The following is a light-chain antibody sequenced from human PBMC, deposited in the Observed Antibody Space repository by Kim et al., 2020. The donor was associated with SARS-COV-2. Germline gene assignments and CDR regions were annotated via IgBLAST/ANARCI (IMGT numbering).Light chain of an antibody. J-gene: IGLJ3*02. V-gene: IGLV1-40*01. CDR3: QSYDNSLSVWV. CDR2: GNN. CDR1: SSNIGAGSD. Sequence: QRVTISCTGGSSNIGAGSDVHWYQQLPGTAPRLLIFGNNNRPSGVPDRFSGSKSGTSASLAITGLQAEDESAYYCQSYDNSLSVWVFGGGTQLTVL.